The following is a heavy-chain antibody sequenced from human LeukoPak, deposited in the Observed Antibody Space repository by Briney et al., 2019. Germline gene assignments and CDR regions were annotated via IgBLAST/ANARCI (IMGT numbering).Heavy chain of an antibody. D-gene: IGHD3-10*01. CDR2: IYYSGST. Sequence: SETLSLTCTVSGGSISSYYWSWIRQPPGKGLEWIGYIYYSGSTNYNPSLRSRVTISVDTSKNQFSLKLSSVTAADTAVYYCARGGVRGDNWFDPWGQGTLVTVSS. V-gene: IGHV4-59*12. CDR3: ARGGVRGDNWFDP. J-gene: IGHJ5*02. CDR1: GGSISSYY.